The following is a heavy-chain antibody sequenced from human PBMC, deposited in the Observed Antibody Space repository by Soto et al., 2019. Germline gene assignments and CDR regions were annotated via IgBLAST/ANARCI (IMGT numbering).Heavy chain of an antibody. Sequence: PGGSLRLPCAPSGVNCGSYVMHWVRQAPGKRVEWVSSSSSIRTYIYHADSVKGRFTISRDDAKNPLSLHMNSLTDQDTAIYYCARAGSCGSSGSYIQAFCYWGQGTLVTVSS. D-gene: IGHD3-22*01. CDR1: GVNCGSYV. CDR3: ARAGSCGSSGSYIQAFCY. CDR2: SSSIRTYI. V-gene: IGHV3-21*01. J-gene: IGHJ4*02.